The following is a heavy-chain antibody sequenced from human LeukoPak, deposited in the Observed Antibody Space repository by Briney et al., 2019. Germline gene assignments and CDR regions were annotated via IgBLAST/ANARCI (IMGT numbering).Heavy chain of an antibody. Sequence: ASVKVSCKASGYTFTGYYIHWVRQAPGQGHEYMGWINPNSGGTNYAQKFQGRVTMTRDTSISTAYMELSRLRSDDTAVYYCARDLYQWLPSTRPRDYYYCMDVWGEGTTVTVSS. V-gene: IGHV1-2*02. CDR3: ARDLYQWLPSTRPRDYYYCMDV. CDR1: GYTFTGYY. D-gene: IGHD6-19*01. J-gene: IGHJ6*03. CDR2: INPNSGGT.